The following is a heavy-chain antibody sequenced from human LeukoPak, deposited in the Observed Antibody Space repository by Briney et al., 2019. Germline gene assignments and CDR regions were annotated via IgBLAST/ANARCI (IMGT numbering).Heavy chain of an antibody. V-gene: IGHV3-11*06. CDR3: AGGGYSSSPDY. D-gene: IGHD6-13*01. CDR1: GFTFSDYY. CDR2: ISSSSSYT. Sequence: GGSLRLSCAASGFTFSDYYMSWIRQAPGKGLEWVSYISSSSSYTNYADSVKGRFTISRDNAKNSLYLQMNSLRAEDTAVYYCAGGGYSSSPDYWGQGTLVTVSS. J-gene: IGHJ4*02.